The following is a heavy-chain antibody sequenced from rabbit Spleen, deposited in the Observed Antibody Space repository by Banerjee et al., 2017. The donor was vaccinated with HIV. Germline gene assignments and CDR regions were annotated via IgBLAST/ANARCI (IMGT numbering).Heavy chain of an antibody. D-gene: IGHD4-1*01. CDR3: AKDLDDVIGWNFGW. CDR2: IYTNSGTT. Sequence: QSLEESGGDLVKPGASLTLTCTASGFSFSGNAMCWVRQAPGKGLEWIACIYTNSGTTYYASWAKGRFTISKTSSTTVTLQMTSLTAADTATYFCAKDLDDVIGWNFGWWGPGTLVTVS. V-gene: IGHV1S40*01. CDR1: GFSFSGNA. J-gene: IGHJ4*01.